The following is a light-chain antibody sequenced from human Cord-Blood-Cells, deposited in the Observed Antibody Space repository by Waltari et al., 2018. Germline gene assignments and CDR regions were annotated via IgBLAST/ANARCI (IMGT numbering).Light chain of an antibody. J-gene: IGKJ4*01. CDR1: QGISSY. Sequence: DIQLTQSPSFLSASVGDRVTITCRASQGISSYLAWYQQKPGKAPKLLIYAASTLQSGVPSRFSRSGLGTEFTLTISSLQPEDFATYYCQQLNSYLTFGGGTKVEIK. V-gene: IGKV1-9*01. CDR3: QQLNSYLT. CDR2: AAS.